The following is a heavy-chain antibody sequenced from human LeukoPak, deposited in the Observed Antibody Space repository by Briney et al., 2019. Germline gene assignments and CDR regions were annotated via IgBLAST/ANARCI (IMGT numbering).Heavy chain of an antibody. CDR3: ARDRDSSGYYYV. CDR2: IYSGGST. CDR1: GFTVSSNY. Sequence: GGSLRRYCAASGFTVSSNYMSWVRQAPGKGLEWVSVIYSGGSTYYADSVKGRFTISRDNSKNTLYLQMNSLRAEDTAVYYCARDRDSSGYYYVWGQGTLVTVSS. J-gene: IGHJ4*02. D-gene: IGHD3-22*01. V-gene: IGHV3-53*01.